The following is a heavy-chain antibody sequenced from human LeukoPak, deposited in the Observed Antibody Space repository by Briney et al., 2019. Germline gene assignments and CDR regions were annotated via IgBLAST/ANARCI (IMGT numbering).Heavy chain of an antibody. J-gene: IGHJ4*02. CDR1: GYPFTNFY. CDR2: THPVSGDT. D-gene: IGHD3-16*01. CDR3: ARMTHTLGATYSHFDY. V-gene: IGHV1-2*02. Sequence: ASVKVSCKASGYPFTNFYEHWVRLAPGQGLEWLGWTHPVSGDTIYAQKFQGRVTMTRDTSISTAYMELTSLTSDDTAVYYCARMTHTLGATYSHFDYWGQGTLVTVSS.